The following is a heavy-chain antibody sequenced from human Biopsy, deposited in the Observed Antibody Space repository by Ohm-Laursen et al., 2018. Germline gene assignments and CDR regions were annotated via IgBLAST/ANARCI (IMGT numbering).Heavy chain of an antibody. CDR3: ATAAYAPPYFDL. V-gene: IGHV3-21*06. J-gene: IGHJ4*02. Sequence: SLRLSCSAPGVTLSGYAMNWVRQAPGKGLEWGSSITGGGNYINYADSVRGRFTISRDNSKNSVYLVMSSLRAEDTAVYFCATAAYAPPYFDLWGRGTVVTVSS. CDR1: GVTLSGYA. CDR2: ITGGGNYI. D-gene: IGHD4-17*01.